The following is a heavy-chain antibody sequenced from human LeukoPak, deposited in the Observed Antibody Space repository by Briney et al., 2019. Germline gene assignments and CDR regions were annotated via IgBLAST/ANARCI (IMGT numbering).Heavy chain of an antibody. D-gene: IGHD2-15*01. J-gene: IGHJ6*03. CDR3: ARYCSGGSCYDSEYYYMDV. CDR1: GFTFSSYA. CDR2: ISSSSSYI. V-gene: IGHV3-21*01. Sequence: PGGSLRLSCAASGFTFSSYAMSWVRQAPGKGLEWVSSISSSSSYIYYADSVKGRFTISRDNAKDSLYLQMNSLRAEDTAVYYCARYCSGGSCYDSEYYYMDVWGKGTTVTVSS.